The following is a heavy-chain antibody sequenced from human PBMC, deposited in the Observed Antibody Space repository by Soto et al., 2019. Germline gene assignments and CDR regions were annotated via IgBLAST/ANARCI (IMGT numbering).Heavy chain of an antibody. V-gene: IGHV4-31*03. CDR2: IYYSGST. CDR3: ARVIAASGTSYYFDY. J-gene: IGHJ4*02. D-gene: IGHD6-25*01. CDR1: GGSISSGGYY. Sequence: TSETLSLTSTVSGGSISSGGYYWSWIRQHPGKGLESIGYIYYSGSTYYNPSLKSRVTISVDTSKNQFSLKLSSVTAADTAVYYCARVIAASGTSYYFDYWGQRTVVTVSS.